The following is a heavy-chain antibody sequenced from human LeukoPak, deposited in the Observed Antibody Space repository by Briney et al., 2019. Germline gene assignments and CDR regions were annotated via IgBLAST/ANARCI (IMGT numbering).Heavy chain of an antibody. V-gene: IGHV3-7*01. CDR1: GFTFSSYW. J-gene: IGHJ3*02. D-gene: IGHD3-10*01. Sequence: PGGSLRLSCAASGFTFSSYWMSWVRQAPGKGLEWVANIKQDGSEKYYVDSVKGRFTISRDNAKNSLYLQMNSLRAEDTAVYYCARDKAMVRLNRADDAFDIWGQGTMVTVSS. CDR3: ARDKAMVRLNRADDAFDI. CDR2: IKQDGSEK.